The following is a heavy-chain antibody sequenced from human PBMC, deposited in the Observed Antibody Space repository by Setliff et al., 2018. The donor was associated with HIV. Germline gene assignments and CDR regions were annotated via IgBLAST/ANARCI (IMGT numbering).Heavy chain of an antibody. CDR2: ISYRSTYI. CDR3: AKAFVRYCSGGSCSDY. V-gene: IGHV3-21*01. J-gene: IGHJ4*02. Sequence: GGSLRLSCAASGFTFSSYAMSWVRQAPGKGLEWVSSISYRSTYIYYSDSVRGRFTISRDDAKNSLYLRMNSLRAEDTAVYYCAKAFVRYCSGGSCSDYWGQGTLVTVSS. CDR1: GFTFSSYA. D-gene: IGHD2-15*01.